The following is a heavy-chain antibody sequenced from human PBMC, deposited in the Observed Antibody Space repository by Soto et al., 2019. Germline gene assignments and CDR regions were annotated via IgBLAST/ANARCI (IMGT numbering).Heavy chain of an antibody. CDR1: GGSISSYY. J-gene: IGHJ5*02. Sequence: QVHLQESGPGLVKPSETLSLTCTVSGGSISSYYWSWIRQPPGKGLEWMGYISYGGSANYNPSLKGRVIMSVATSKFQFSLKLSSVTAADPAVYCCANTSGNDCPRFDPWGQGTLVTVSA. D-gene: IGHD5-12*01. CDR2: ISYGGSA. V-gene: IGHV4-59*08. CDR3: ANTSGNDCPRFDP.